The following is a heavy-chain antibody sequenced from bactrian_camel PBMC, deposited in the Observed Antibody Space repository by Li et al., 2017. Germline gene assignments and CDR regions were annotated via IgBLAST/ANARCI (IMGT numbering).Heavy chain of an antibody. CDR2: IYGSSSI. Sequence: HVQLVESGGDSVQAGGSLRLTCAAAPEYTLSNLCTAWYRQSPGKEREEVAQIYGSSSINYSDSVKGRFTISQDSAKNILYLQMHSLKPEDTAMYYCAARSVGWCPLFEHWLGKRAYTPGGYFTNWGQGT. CDR3: AARSVGWCPLFEHWLGKRAYTPGGYFTN. V-gene: IGHV3S53*01. D-gene: IGHD1*01. CDR1: EYTLSNLC. J-gene: IGHJ4*01.